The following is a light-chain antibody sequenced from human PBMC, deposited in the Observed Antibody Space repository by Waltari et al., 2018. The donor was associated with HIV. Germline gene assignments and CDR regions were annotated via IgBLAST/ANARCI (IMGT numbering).Light chain of an antibody. Sequence: QPVLTQSSSASASLGSSVKLICTLSSGHSSYIIACHQQQPGKAPRYLMKLEGSGSYNKGSGVPDRFSGSSSGADRYLTISNLQFEDEADYYCETWDSNTRVFGGGTKLTVL. CDR3: ETWDSNTRV. CDR2: LEGSGSY. V-gene: IGLV4-60*02. J-gene: IGLJ2*01. CDR1: SGHSSYI.